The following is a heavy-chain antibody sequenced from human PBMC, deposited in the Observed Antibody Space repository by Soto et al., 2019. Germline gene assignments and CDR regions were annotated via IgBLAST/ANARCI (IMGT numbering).Heavy chain of an antibody. V-gene: IGHV3-21*01. CDR2: ISSTTNYI. CDR3: ARESEDLTSNFDY. Sequence: PGGSLRLSCAASGFRFSDYKMIWVRQAPGKGLEWVSSISSTTNYIYYADSMKGRFTVSRDNAKNSVYLEMNSLSAEDTAVYYCARESEDLTSNFDYWGQGTLVTVSS. J-gene: IGHJ4*02. CDR1: GFRFSDYK.